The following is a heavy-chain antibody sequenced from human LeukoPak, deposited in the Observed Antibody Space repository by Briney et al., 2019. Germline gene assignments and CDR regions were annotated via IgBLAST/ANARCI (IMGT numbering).Heavy chain of an antibody. CDR1: GGSIINYY. CDR2: IYYSGST. V-gene: IGHV4-59*08. CDR3: ARHRDYGDNNFDY. J-gene: IGHJ4*02. Sequence: TSETLSLTCTVSGGSIINYYWSWIRQPPGKGLEWIGYIYYSGSTNYNPSLKSRVTISVDTSKNQFSLKLTSVTAADTAVYYCARHRDYGDNNFDYWGQGTLVTVSS. D-gene: IGHD4-17*01.